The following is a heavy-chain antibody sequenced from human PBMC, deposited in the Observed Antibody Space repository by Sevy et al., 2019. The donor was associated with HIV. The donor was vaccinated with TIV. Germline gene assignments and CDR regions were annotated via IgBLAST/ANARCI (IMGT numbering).Heavy chain of an antibody. V-gene: IGHV3-43*01. Sequence: QAAESLKISCAASGFTFDDYTMHWVRQAPGKGLEWVSLISWDGGSTYYADSVKGRFTISRDNSKNSLYLQMNSLRTEDTALYYCAKDIKPWELLHSFDYWGQGTLVTVSS. CDR3: AKDIKPWELLHSFDY. D-gene: IGHD1-26*01. CDR2: ISWDGGST. J-gene: IGHJ4*02. CDR1: GFTFDDYT.